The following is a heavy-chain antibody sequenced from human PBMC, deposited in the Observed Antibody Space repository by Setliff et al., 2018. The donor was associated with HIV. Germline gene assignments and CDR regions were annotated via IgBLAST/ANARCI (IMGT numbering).Heavy chain of an antibody. V-gene: IGHV4-61*09. CDR3: ARAGAIPSWAVSGLSYYYYMDV. CDR2: IYTSGST. CDR1: GGSISSGSYY. Sequence: SETLSLTCTVSGGSISSGSYYWSWIRQPAGKGLEWIGHIYTSGSTNYNPSLKSRVTISVDTSKNHFSLKLTSVTAADTAVYYCARAGAIPSWAVSGLSYYYYMDVWGKGT. D-gene: IGHD6-19*01. J-gene: IGHJ6*03.